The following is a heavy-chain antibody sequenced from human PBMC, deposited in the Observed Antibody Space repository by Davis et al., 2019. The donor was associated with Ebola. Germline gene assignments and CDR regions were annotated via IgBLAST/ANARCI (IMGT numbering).Heavy chain of an antibody. Sequence: PGGSLRLSCAASGFTFSNYAMSWVRQAPGKGLEWVANIKEDGSATNYVDSVKGRFTISRDNAKKSLYLQLNSLRADDTAMYYCARDYYDNSGDGFDIWGQGTMVTVYS. CDR1: GFTFSNYA. CDR2: IKEDGSAT. V-gene: IGHV3-7*01. D-gene: IGHD3-22*01. J-gene: IGHJ3*02. CDR3: ARDYYDNSGDGFDI.